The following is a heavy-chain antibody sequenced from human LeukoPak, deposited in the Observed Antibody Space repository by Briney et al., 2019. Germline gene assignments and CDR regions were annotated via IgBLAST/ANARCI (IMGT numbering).Heavy chain of an antibody. CDR2: ISSTSTDI. CDR3: ARRGPYFDY. D-gene: IGHD3-10*01. J-gene: IGHJ4*02. CDR1: GFTFSNHG. V-gene: IGHV3-21*05. Sequence: GGSLRLSCAACGFTFSNHGMNWVRQAPGKGLEWISYISSTSTDIYYVDSVKGRFTISRDNAKNSLYLQMNSLRPEDMSIYYCARRGPYFDYWGQGILATVSS.